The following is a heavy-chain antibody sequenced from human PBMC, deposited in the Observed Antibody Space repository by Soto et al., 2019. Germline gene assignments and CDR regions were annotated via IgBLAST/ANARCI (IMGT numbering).Heavy chain of an antibody. CDR1: AFSFTSDE. V-gene: IGHV3-48*03. J-gene: IGHJ4*02. CDR2: ISTSGNTI. CDR3: VRDRYSSGWFGDF. Sequence: GGSLRLSCAVSAFSFTSDEMNWVRQAPGKGLEWVAYISTSGNTIYYADSVKGRFTISRDNAKNSLYLQMNSLRVEDTAVYYCVRDRYSSGWFGDFWGQGTPVTAPQ. D-gene: IGHD6-19*01.